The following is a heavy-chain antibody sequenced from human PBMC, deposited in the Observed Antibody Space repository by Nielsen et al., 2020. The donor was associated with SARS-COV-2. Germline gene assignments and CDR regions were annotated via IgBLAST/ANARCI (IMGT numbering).Heavy chain of an antibody. CDR2: ISSSSSYI. CDR3: AGEGRWLQPFDY. J-gene: IGHJ4*02. V-gene: IGHV3-21*01. D-gene: IGHD5-24*01. CDR1: GFTFSSYS. Sequence: GGSLRLSCAASGFTFSSYSMNWVRQAPGKGLEWVSSISSSSSYIYYADSVKGRFTISRDNAKNSLYLQMNSLRAEDTAVYYCAGEGRWLQPFDYWGQGTLVTVSS.